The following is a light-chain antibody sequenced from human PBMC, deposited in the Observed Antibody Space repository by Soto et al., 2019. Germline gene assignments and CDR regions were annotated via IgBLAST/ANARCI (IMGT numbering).Light chain of an antibody. CDR1: QTLLHSNGKTY. Sequence: DIVMTQTPLSLSVTPGQPASISCKSSQTLLHSNGKTYLYWYLQKPGQPPQLLIHGVSNRFSGVPDWFSCRGSETDFTLKISRVEAEDVGVYYCMQSLNRPLSFGVGTKVEIK. V-gene: IGKV2D-29*01. J-gene: IGKJ4*01. CDR2: GVS. CDR3: MQSLNRPLS.